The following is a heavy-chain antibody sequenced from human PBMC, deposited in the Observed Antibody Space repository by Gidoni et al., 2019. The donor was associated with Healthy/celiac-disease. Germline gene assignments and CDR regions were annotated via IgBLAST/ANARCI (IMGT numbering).Heavy chain of an antibody. CDR1: GGSISSSSYY. CDR2: IYYSGST. Sequence: QLQLQESGPGLVKPSETLSLTCTVSGGSISSSSYYWGWIRQPPGKGLEWIGSIYYSGSTYYNPSLKSRVTISVDTSKNQCSLKLSSVTAADTAVYYCARGPHYYYDSSDPYAHWGQGTLVTVSS. V-gene: IGHV4-39*07. D-gene: IGHD3-22*01. CDR3: ARGPHYYYDSSDPYAH. J-gene: IGHJ1*01.